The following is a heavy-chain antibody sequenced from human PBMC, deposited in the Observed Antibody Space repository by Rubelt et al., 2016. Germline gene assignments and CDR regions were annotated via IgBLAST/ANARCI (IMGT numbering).Heavy chain of an antibody. CDR1: GGSFSGYY. CDR3: ARLSSGWYYFDY. CDR2: INHSGST. V-gene: IGHV4-34*01. D-gene: IGHD6-19*01. Sequence: QVQLQQWGAGLLKPSETLSLTCAVYGGSFSGYYWSWIRQPPGKGLEWIGEINHSGSTNYNPSLKSRVTISVDTSKNQFSLKRGSVTAADTAVYYCARLSSGWYYFDYWGQGTLVTVSS. J-gene: IGHJ4*02.